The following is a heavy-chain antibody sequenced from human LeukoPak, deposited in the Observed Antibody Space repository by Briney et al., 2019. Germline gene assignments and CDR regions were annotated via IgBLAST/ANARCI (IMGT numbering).Heavy chain of an antibody. CDR1: GFTFSSYA. D-gene: IGHD6-13*01. V-gene: IGHV3-23*01. Sequence: GGSLRLSCAASGFTFSSYAMSWVRQAPGKVLEWVSAISGSGGSTYYADSVKGRFTISRDNSKNTLYLQMNSLRAEDTAVYYCAKSWLISKGIAPYFDYWGQGTLVTVSS. CDR3: AKSWLISKGIAPYFDY. J-gene: IGHJ4*02. CDR2: ISGSGGST.